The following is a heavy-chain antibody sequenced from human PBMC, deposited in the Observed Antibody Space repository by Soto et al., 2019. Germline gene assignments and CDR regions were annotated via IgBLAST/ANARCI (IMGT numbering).Heavy chain of an antibody. D-gene: IGHD4-17*01. V-gene: IGHV3-7*04. CDR1: GFTVSSNY. CDR3: ARDAPTVTTLNYYYYGMDV. J-gene: IGHJ6*02. Sequence: GGSLRLSCAASGFTVSSNYMSWVRQAPGKGLEWVANIKQDGSEKYYVDSVKGRFTISRDNAKNSLYLQMNSLRAEDTAVYYCARDAPTVTTLNYYYYGMDVWGQGTTVTVSS. CDR2: IKQDGSEK.